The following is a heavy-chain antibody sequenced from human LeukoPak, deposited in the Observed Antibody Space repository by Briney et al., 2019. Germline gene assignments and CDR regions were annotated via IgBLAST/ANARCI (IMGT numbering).Heavy chain of an antibody. J-gene: IGHJ4*02. Sequence: PGGSLRLSCAASGFTFSSYEMNWVRQAPGKGLEWVSSISSSSSYIYYADSVKGRFTISRDNAKNSLYLQMNSLRAEDTAVYYCARSRLWAPFDYWGQGTLVTVSS. CDR2: ISSSSSYI. V-gene: IGHV3-21*01. CDR3: ARSRLWAPFDY. D-gene: IGHD5-18*01. CDR1: GFTFSSYE.